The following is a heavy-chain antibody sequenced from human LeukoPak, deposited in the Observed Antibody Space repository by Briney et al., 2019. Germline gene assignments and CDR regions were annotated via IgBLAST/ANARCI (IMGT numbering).Heavy chain of an antibody. CDR1: GFTFSSHA. J-gene: IGHJ4*02. Sequence: PGGSLRLSCAASGFTFSSHAMSWVRQAPGKELEWVAGFTGSGGNTFYAESVKGRVTISRDNSENTLYLQMSSLRAEDTAVYYCAKASTVYSYFDCWGQGTLVTVSS. CDR2: FTGSGGNT. CDR3: AKASTVYSYFDC. D-gene: IGHD3-22*01. V-gene: IGHV3-23*01.